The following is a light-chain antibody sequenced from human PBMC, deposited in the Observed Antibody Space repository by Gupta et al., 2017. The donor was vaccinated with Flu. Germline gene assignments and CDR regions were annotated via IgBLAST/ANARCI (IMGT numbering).Light chain of an antibody. CDR2: EVN. CDR3: GSYASTSNLI. J-gene: IGLJ2*01. Sequence: VTPACTGTSSDIGGYDYVCRYQPNPAKAHNLMLYEVNKRPAGAPDRFSGSKSGNTASLTVSGLKEEEEAHYYCGSYASTSNLIFGGGTKLTVL. V-gene: IGLV2-8*01. CDR1: SSDIGGYDY.